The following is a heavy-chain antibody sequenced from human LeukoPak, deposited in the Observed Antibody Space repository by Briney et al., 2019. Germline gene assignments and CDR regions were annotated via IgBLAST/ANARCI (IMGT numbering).Heavy chain of an antibody. CDR1: GFTFSSYE. J-gene: IGHJ6*04. D-gene: IGHD3-9*01. V-gene: IGHV3-48*03. CDR3: ARNYDILTGTSYYYYGMDV. CDR2: ISSSGSTI. Sequence: GGSLRLSCAASGFTFSSYEMNWVRQAPGKGLEWVSYISSSGSTIYYADSVKGRFTISRDNAKNSLYLQMDSLRAEDTAVYYCARNYDILTGTSYYYYGMDVWGKGTTVTVSS.